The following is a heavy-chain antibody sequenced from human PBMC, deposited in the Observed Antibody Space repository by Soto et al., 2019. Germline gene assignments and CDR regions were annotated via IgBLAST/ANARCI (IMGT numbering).Heavy chain of an antibody. D-gene: IGHD2-2*02. CDR3: ARGAIANFDY. CDR2: FIAMLGTP. V-gene: IGHV1-69*13. J-gene: IGHJ4*02. Sequence: ASVKVSCKASGGTFSSQGIAWVRQAPGQGLEWMGGFIAMLGTPTYAKKVQGRATISADESLTSSYLELRSLRSEDTGVYFCARGAIANFDYWGQGTVVTVSS. CDR1: GGTFSSQG.